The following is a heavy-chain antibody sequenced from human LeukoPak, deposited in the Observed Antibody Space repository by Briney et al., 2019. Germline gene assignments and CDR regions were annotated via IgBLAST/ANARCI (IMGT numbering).Heavy chain of an antibody. J-gene: IGHJ4*02. V-gene: IGHV3-21*01. D-gene: IGHD6-6*01. Sequence: GGSLRLSCAASGFTFSSYSMNWVRQAPGKGLEWVSSISSSSSYIYYADSMKGRFTISRDNAKNSLYLQMNSLRAEDTAVYYCARKFRFSSSWDFDYWGQGTLVTVSS. CDR3: ARKFRFSSSWDFDY. CDR2: ISSSSSYI. CDR1: GFTFSSYS.